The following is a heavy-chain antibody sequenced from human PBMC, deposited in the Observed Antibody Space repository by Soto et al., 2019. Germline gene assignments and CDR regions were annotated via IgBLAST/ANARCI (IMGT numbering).Heavy chain of an antibody. D-gene: IGHD2-2*01. Sequence: QVQLVQSGAEVKKPGSSVKVSCKASGGTFSSYAISWVRQAPGQGLEWMGGIIPIFGTANYAQKFQGRVTITADESTSTAYMELSSLRSEDTAVYYCARTQVVVPAAARYSYYYGMDVWGQGTTVTVSS. J-gene: IGHJ6*02. CDR1: GGTFSSYA. CDR2: IIPIFGTA. CDR3: ARTQVVVPAAARYSYYYGMDV. V-gene: IGHV1-69*01.